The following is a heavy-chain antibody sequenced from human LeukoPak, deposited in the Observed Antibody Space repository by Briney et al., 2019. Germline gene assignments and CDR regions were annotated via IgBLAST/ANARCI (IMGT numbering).Heavy chain of an antibody. D-gene: IGHD3-22*01. CDR3: ARFTYYFDSSGAFDI. CDR2: ISYSGNT. J-gene: IGHJ3*02. Sequence: SDTLSLTCAVSGYSISSNNWWAWIRQPPEKGLEWIGYISYSGNTNYNPSLKSRVTISVDTSKNQFSLRLSSVTAADTAMYYCARFTYYFDSSGAFDIWGQGTMVTVS. V-gene: IGHV4-28*01. CDR1: GYSISSNNW.